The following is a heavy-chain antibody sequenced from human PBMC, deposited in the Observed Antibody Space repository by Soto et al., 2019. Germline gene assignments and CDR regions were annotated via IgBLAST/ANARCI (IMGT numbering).Heavy chain of an antibody. J-gene: IGHJ4*02. CDR2: ISDSGGST. Sequence: EVQLLESGGGLVQPGGSLRLSCAASGFTFSSYAMSWVRQAPEKGLEWVSGISDSGGSTYYADSVKGRFTISRDNSKNTLYLQMNSLRAEDTAVYYCANGCGGTCYSRIHYWGQGTLVTVSS. D-gene: IGHD2-15*01. V-gene: IGHV3-23*01. CDR1: GFTFSSYA. CDR3: ANGCGGTCYSRIHY.